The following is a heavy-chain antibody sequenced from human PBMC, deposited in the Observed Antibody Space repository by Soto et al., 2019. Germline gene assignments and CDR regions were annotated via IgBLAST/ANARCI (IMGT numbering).Heavy chain of an antibody. CDR1: GFTFSSYA. V-gene: IGHV3-23*01. Sequence: GGSLRLSCAASGFTFSSYAMSWVRQAPGKGLEWVSAISGSGGTTYYADSVKGRFTFSRDNSKDTLYLQMNSLRAEDTAVYYCARDAGYSSSWFVDYYGMDVWGQGTTVTVSS. CDR2: ISGSGGTT. J-gene: IGHJ6*02. D-gene: IGHD6-13*01. CDR3: ARDAGYSSSWFVDYYGMDV.